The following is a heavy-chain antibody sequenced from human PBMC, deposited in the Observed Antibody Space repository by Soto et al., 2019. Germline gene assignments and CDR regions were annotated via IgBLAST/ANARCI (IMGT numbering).Heavy chain of an antibody. CDR1: GGSISSGGYY. CDR2: IYYSGST. V-gene: IGHV4-31*03. J-gene: IGHJ5*02. D-gene: IGHD6-6*01. Sequence: SETLSLTCTVSGGSISSGGYYWSWIRQHPGKGLEWIGYIYYSGSTYYNPSLKSRVTISVDTSKNQFSLKLSSVTAADTAVYYCAREESIAARLSYPVGWFDPWGQGTLVTVSS. CDR3: AREESIAARLSYPVGWFDP.